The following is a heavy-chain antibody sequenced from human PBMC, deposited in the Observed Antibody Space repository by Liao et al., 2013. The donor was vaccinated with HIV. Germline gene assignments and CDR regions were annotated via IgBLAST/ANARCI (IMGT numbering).Heavy chain of an antibody. D-gene: IGHD2-15*01. CDR1: GDSIINSY. Sequence: QVQLQESGPRLVKPSETLSLTCTVSGDSIINSYWTWVRQSAGKGLDWIGRIYTSGSTNYNPPLNSRVTMSVDTSKNQFSLRLTSVTAADTAVYYCARDVVNWFDPWGQGTLVTVSS. V-gene: IGHV4-4*07. J-gene: IGHJ5*02. CDR2: IYTSGST. CDR3: ARDVVNWFDP.